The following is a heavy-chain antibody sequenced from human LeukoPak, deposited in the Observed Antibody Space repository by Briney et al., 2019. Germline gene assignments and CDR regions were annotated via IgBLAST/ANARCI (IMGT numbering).Heavy chain of an antibody. CDR2: IYYSGST. V-gene: IGHV4-39*01. Sequence: SETLSLTCTVSGGSISSSSYYWGWIRQPPGKGLEWIGSIYYSGSTYYNPSLKSRVTISVDTSKNQFSMKLSSVTAADTAVYYCARGVVGPTAFYFDYWGQGTLVTVPS. D-gene: IGHD1-26*01. CDR1: GGSISSSSYY. J-gene: IGHJ4*02. CDR3: ARGVVGPTAFYFDY.